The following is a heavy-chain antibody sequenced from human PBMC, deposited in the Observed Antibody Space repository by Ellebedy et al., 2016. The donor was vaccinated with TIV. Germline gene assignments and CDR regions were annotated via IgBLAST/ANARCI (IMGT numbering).Heavy chain of an antibody. D-gene: IGHD3-10*01. CDR3: ARDYGSGSYNFDY. J-gene: IGHJ4*02. V-gene: IGHV1-69*13. CDR1: GGTFSSYA. Sequence: AASVKVSCKASGGTFSSYAISWVRQAPGQGLEWMGGIIPIFGTANYAQKFQGRVTITADESTSTAYMELRSLRSDDTAVYYCARDYGSGSYNFDYWGQGTLVTVSS. CDR2: IIPIFGTA.